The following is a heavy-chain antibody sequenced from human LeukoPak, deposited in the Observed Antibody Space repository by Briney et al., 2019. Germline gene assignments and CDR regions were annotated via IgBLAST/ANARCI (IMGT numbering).Heavy chain of an antibody. D-gene: IGHD5-24*01. V-gene: IGHV4-34*01. Sequence: SETLSLTCAVYGGSFSGYYWSWIRQPPGKELEWIGEINHSGSTNYNPSLKSRVTISVDTSKNQFSLKVSSVTAADTAVYYCARGNVEMATAFDYWGQGTLVTVSS. CDR1: GGSFSGYY. CDR3: ARGNVEMATAFDY. CDR2: INHSGST. J-gene: IGHJ4*02.